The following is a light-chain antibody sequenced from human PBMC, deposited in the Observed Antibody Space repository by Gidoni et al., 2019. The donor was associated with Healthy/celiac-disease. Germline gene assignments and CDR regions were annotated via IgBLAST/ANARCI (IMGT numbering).Light chain of an antibody. Sequence: DIPLPQYRSSLSASVGDRITITCRASQSISSYLNWYQQRPGKAPKLLIYAASSLQSGVPSRFSGSGSVTDFTLTISSLQPEDFATYYCQQSYSTPNTFGGGTKVEIK. CDR2: AAS. V-gene: IGKV1-39*01. CDR3: QQSYSTPNT. CDR1: QSISSY. J-gene: IGKJ4*01.